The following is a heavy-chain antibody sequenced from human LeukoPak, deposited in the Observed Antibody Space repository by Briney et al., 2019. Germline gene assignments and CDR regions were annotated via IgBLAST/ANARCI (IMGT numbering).Heavy chain of an antibody. D-gene: IGHD5-24*01. CDR2: ISDSDGST. J-gene: IGHJ4*02. V-gene: IGHV3-23*01. Sequence: PGGSLRLSCAASGFTLSTYAMSWVRLAPGEGLEWVSSISDSDGSTYYADSVKGRFTISRDNSKNTLYLQMNSLRAEDTAVYYCAKHDGGFRDWGQGTLVTVSS. CDR3: AKHDGGFRD. CDR1: GFTLSTYA.